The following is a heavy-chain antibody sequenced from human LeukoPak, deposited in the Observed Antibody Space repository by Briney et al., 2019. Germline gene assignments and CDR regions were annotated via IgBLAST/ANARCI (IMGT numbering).Heavy chain of an antibody. Sequence: GGSLRLSCAASGFTFSSYGMHWVRQAPGKGLEWVAFIRYDGSNKYYAAYVKGRFTISSDNSKNTLYLQMNSLRAEDTAVYYCAKERDTAMVTIDYWGQGTLVTVSS. CDR2: IRYDGSNK. CDR1: GFTFSSYG. J-gene: IGHJ4*02. CDR3: AKERDTAMVTIDY. D-gene: IGHD5-18*01. V-gene: IGHV3-30*02.